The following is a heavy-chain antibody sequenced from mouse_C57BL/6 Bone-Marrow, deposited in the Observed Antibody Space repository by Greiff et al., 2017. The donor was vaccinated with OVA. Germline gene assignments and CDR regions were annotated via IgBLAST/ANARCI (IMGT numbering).Heavy chain of an antibody. CDR1: GFNIKDDY. CDR3: TTLDYYGSSYGFAY. CDR2: IDPENGDT. D-gene: IGHD1-1*01. Sequence: VHVKQSGAELVRPGASVKLSCTASGFNIKDDYMHWVKQRPEQGLEWIGWIDPENGDTEYASKFQGKATITADTSSNTAYLQLSSLTSEDTAVYYCTTLDYYGSSYGFAYWGQGTLVTVSA. V-gene: IGHV14-4*01. J-gene: IGHJ3*01.